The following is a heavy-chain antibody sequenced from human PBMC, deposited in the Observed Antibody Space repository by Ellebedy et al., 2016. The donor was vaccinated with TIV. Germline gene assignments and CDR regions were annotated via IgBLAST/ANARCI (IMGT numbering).Heavy chain of an antibody. CDR3: ARDSRHGGADTFYNYGLDV. Sequence: GESLKISCAASGFTFSIYAMSWVRQAPGKGLEWVSLISGSGDRTYYADSVKGRFTISRDNDQKSVYLHMSSLTTEDTAVYYCARDSRHGGADTFYNYGLDVWGHGTTVTVAS. CDR1: GFTFSIYA. CDR2: ISGSGDRT. J-gene: IGHJ6*02. V-gene: IGHV3-23*01. D-gene: IGHD1-26*01.